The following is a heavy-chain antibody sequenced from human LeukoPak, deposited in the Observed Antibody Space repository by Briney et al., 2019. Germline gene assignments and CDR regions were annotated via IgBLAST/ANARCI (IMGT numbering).Heavy chain of an antibody. J-gene: IGHJ4*02. V-gene: IGHV5-51*01. D-gene: IGHD6-19*01. CDR3: ARHIPAYSSGWYYFDY. CDR1: GYSFTSYW. CDR2: IYPGDSDT. Sequence: GESLKISCKGSGYSFTSYWIGWVRQMPGKGLEWMGIIYPGDSDTRYSLSFQGQVTISADKSISTAYLQWSSLKASDTAMYYCARHIPAYSSGWYYFDYWGQGTLVTVSS.